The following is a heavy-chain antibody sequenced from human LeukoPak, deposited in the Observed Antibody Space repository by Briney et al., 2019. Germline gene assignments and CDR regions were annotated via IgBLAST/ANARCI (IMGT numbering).Heavy chain of an antibody. D-gene: IGHD3-10*01. CDR3: ARGIWFGELLYFDS. V-gene: IGHV4-59*01. CDR1: GGSISSYY. J-gene: IGHJ4*02. Sequence: SETLSLTCTVSGGSISSYYWSWIRQPPGKGLEWIGYIYYSGSTNYNPSLKSRVTISVDTSKNQFSLKLSSVTAADTAVYYCARGIWFGELLYFDSWGQGTLVTVSS. CDR2: IYYSGST.